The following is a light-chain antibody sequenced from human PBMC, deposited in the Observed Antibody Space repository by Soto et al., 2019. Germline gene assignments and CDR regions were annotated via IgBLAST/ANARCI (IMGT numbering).Light chain of an antibody. CDR3: QQYDILPRA. V-gene: IGKV1-33*01. CDR1: QDIKKY. Sequence: DIQMTQSPSSLSASVGDRVTITCQASQDIKKYLNWYQQKPGKVPKLLIYGATKLETGVPSRFSGSVSGTDFTFTISGVQSEDFATYYCQQYDILPRAFGPGTKVDV. J-gene: IGKJ3*01. CDR2: GAT.